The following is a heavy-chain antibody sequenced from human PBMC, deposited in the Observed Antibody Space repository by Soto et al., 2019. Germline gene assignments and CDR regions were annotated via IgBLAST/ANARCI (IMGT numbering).Heavy chain of an antibody. CDR3: ARDWNYAWARYMDV. J-gene: IGHJ6*03. CDR2: INAGNGNT. V-gene: IGHV1-3*01. D-gene: IGHD1-7*01. CDR1: GYTFTSYA. Sequence: ASVKVSCKASGYTFTSYAMHWVRQAPGQRLEWMGWINAGNGNTKYSQKFQGRVTITRDTSASTAYMELSSLRSEDTAVYYCARDWNYAWARYMDVWGKGTTVTVSS.